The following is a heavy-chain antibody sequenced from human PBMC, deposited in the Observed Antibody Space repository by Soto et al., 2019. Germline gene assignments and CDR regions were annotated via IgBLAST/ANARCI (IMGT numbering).Heavy chain of an antibody. D-gene: IGHD3-9*01. V-gene: IGHV1-69*02. CDR3: AYEVLRYSPGGGY. CDR2: IIPVLGIA. J-gene: IGHJ4*02. Sequence: QVQLVQSGAEVKKPGSSVKVSCKASGGTFSSYTISWVRQAPGQGLEWMGRIIPVLGIANYAQKFQGRVTSTADKSTSTAYMELSSLRSEDTAVYYCAYEVLRYSPGGGYWGQGTLVTVSS. CDR1: GGTFSSYT.